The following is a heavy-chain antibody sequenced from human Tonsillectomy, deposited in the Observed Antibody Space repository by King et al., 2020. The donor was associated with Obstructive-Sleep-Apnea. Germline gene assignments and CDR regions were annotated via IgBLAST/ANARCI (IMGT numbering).Heavy chain of an antibody. CDR3: ARAVYYDSSGNHHFDY. D-gene: IGHD3-22*01. J-gene: IGHJ4*02. Sequence: VQLVESGGGLLQPGGSLRLSCGASGFTFSSYSMNCVLQAPGKGLEWVSYISSSISTIYYADSLQGRFTISRDDAKHSLCRQMNRLRAEDTAVYYCARAVYYDSSGNHHFDYWGQGTLVTVSS. CDR1: GFTFSSYS. V-gene: IGHV3-48*04. CDR2: ISSSISTI.